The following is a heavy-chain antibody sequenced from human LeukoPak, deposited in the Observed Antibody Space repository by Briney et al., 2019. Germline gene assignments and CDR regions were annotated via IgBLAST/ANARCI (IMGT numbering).Heavy chain of an antibody. Sequence: RGSLRLSCSASGFTFSSYAMGWVRQAPVRGLEWVASISGSADITTYADSLKGRFTISRDNSKNTLYLQINSLRDEDTALYYCGKYLQPSGYPYALDTWGQGTMVTVSS. V-gene: IGHV3-23*01. CDR2: ISGSADIT. J-gene: IGHJ3*02. D-gene: IGHD5-12*01. CDR3: GKYLQPSGYPYALDT. CDR1: GFTFSSYA.